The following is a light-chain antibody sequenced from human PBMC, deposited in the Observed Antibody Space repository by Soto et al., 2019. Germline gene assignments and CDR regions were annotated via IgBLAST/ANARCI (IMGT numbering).Light chain of an antibody. J-gene: IGKJ2*01. CDR2: GAS. Sequence: EIVMTQSPATLSVSPGERATLSCRASQSVNSNLACYQQKPGQAPSLLIYGASTRATGVPARFSGSGSETEFTLTISSLQSEDFAVYYCQQYNNWPPYTFGQGTKLEIK. CDR1: QSVNSN. CDR3: QQYNNWPPYT. V-gene: IGKV3-15*01.